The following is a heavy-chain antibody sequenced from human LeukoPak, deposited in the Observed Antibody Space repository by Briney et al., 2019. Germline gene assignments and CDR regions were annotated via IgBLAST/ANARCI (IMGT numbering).Heavy chain of an antibody. D-gene: IGHD3-22*01. J-gene: IGHJ5*02. CDR2: IRYDGNNK. CDR1: GFSFGSFG. V-gene: IGHV3-30*02. CDR3: AKDTGDYYDTSGNYYAGWFDP. Sequence: GGSLRLSCEASGFSFGSFGLHWVRQAPGKGLEWVAFIRYDGNNKYFADSVKGRFSISRDNSKNTVYLQMNSLRPEDTAVYHCAKDTGDYYDTSGNYYAGWFDPWGQGTLVAVSS.